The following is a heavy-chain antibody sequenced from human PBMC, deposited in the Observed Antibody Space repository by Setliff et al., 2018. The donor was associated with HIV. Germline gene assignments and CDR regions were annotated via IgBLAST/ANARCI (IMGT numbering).Heavy chain of an antibody. Sequence: LRLSCIASGFTFDSHRMNWFRQIPGKGLEWVSAISGSGGSTYYADSVKGRFTISRDNSKNTLYLQMNSLRAEDTAVYYCAKTRRYCSSTSCSNLFDYWGQGTLVTVSS. V-gene: IGHV3-23*01. D-gene: IGHD2-2*01. J-gene: IGHJ4*02. CDR1: GFTFDSHR. CDR2: ISGSGGST. CDR3: AKTRRYCSSTSCSNLFDY.